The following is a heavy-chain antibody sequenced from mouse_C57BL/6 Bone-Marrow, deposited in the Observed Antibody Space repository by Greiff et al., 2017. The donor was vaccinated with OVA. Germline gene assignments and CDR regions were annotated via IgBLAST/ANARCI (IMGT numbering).Heavy chain of an antibody. CDR2: ISNLAYSI. D-gene: IGHD2-5*01. CDR1: GFTFSDYG. CDR3: ARHESNYGAMDY. Sequence: EVQLQQSGGGLVQPGGSLKLSCAASGFTFSDYGMAWVRQAPRKGPEWVAFISNLAYSIYYADTVTGRFTISRENAKNTLYLEMSSLRSEDTAMYYCARHESNYGAMDYWGQGTSVTVSS. J-gene: IGHJ4*01. V-gene: IGHV5-15*01.